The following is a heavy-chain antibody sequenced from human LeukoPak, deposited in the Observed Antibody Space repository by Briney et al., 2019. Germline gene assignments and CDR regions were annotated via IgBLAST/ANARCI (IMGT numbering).Heavy chain of an antibody. CDR3: ARGSYNWFDP. CDR1: GGSFSGYY. V-gene: IGHV4-34*01. J-gene: IGHJ5*02. Sequence: PSETLSLTCAVYGGSFSGYYWSWIRQPPGKGLEWIGEINHSGSTNYNPSLKSRVTISVDTSKSQLSLKLSSVTAAVTAVYYCARGSYNWFDPWGQGTLVTVSS. CDR2: INHSGST.